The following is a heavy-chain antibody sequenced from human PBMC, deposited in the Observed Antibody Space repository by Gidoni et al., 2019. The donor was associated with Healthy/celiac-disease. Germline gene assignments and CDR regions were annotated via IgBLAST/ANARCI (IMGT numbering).Heavy chain of an antibody. CDR2: IYYSGST. Sequence: QLQLQESGPGLVKPAETLSLTCTVAGGSISSSYYWGWIRQPPGEGLEWIGSIYYSGSTYYNPSLKSRVTISVDTSKNQFSLKLSSVTAADTAVYYCARQGVSNYYGMDVWGQGTTVTVSS. V-gene: IGHV4-39*01. CDR3: ARQGVSNYYGMDV. CDR1: GGSISSSYY. D-gene: IGHD2-8*01. J-gene: IGHJ6*02.